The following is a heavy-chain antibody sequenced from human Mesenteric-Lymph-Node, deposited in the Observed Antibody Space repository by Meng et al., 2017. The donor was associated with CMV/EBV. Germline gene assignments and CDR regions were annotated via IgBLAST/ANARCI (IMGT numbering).Heavy chain of an antibody. J-gene: IGHJ4*02. CDR3: ARSLGAFDY. D-gene: IGHD3-10*01. Sequence: SETLSPTCTFSGGSVSSGSNYWSWIRQPPGKGLEWIGYIYNSGGTNYNPSLKSRVTISADTSKNQFSLKLRSMTAADTAVYFCARSLGAFDYWGQGTLVTVSS. V-gene: IGHV4-61*01. CDR1: GGSVSSGSNY. CDR2: IYNSGGT.